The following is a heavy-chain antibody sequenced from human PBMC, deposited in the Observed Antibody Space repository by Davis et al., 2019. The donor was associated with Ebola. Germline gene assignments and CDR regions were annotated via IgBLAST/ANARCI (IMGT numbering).Heavy chain of an antibody. CDR2: INHSGST. CDR1: GGSFSGYY. J-gene: IGHJ2*01. Sequence: PSETLSLTCAVYGGSFSGYYWSWIRQPPGKGLEWIGEINHSGSTNYNPSLKTRVTTSVDKSKNQFSLKLSSVTAADTAVYYCARVPFTVTTPLYYWYFDLWGRGTLVTVSS. D-gene: IGHD4-17*01. CDR3: ARVPFTVTTPLYYWYFDL. V-gene: IGHV4-34*01.